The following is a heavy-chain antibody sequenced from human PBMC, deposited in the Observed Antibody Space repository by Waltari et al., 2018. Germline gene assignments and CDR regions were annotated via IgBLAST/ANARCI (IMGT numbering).Heavy chain of an antibody. CDR3: ATLPTVTGNYYYYYMDV. CDR2: VDPEDGET. D-gene: IGHD4-17*01. Sequence: EVQLVQSGAEVKKPGATVKISCQASGYTFTDYYMHWVQQAPGNGLEWMGRVDPEDGETIYAEKFQGRVTITADTSTDTAYMELSSLRSEDTAVYYCATLPTVTGNYYYYYMDVWGKGTTVTVSS. J-gene: IGHJ6*03. CDR1: GYTFTDYY. V-gene: IGHV1-69-2*01.